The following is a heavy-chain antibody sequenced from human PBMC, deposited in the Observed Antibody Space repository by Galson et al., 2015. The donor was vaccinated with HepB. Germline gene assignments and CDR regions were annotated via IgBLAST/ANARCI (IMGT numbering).Heavy chain of an antibody. V-gene: IGHV3-33*01. CDR2: IWYDESNK. CDR3: ARDYEGYCSGGSCYLGRGLDY. CDR1: GFTFSSYG. Sequence: SLRLSCAASGFTFSSYGMHWVRQAPGKGLEWVAVIWYDESNKYYADSVKGRFTISRDNSKNTLYLQMNSLRAEDTAVYYCARDYEGYCSGGSCYLGRGLDYWGQGTLVTVSS. J-gene: IGHJ4*02. D-gene: IGHD2-15*01.